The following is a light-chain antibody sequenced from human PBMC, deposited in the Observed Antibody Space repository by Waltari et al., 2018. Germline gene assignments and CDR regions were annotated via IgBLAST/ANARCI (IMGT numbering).Light chain of an antibody. Sequence: QSALTQPASVSGSPGQSITISCTGTSSDVGFYDFVSWFQQHPGNAPKVMFYKVNNRPSGVSNGVSRSKSATTASLTISGLQAEDEADYYCSSYTRRSYWVFGGGTQLTVL. V-gene: IGLV2-14*01. CDR1: SSDVGFYDF. CDR3: SSYTRRSYWV. J-gene: IGLJ3*02. CDR2: KVN.